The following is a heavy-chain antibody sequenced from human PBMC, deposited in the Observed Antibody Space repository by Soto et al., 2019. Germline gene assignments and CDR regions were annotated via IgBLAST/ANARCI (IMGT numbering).Heavy chain of an antibody. J-gene: IGHJ3*02. Sequence: SETLSLTGTVSGGSISSYYWSWIRQPPGKGLEWIGYIYYSGSTNYNPSLKSRVTISVDTSKNQFSLKLSSVTAADTAVYYCARFRGGYYDILTGSRAFDIWGQGTMVTVSS. D-gene: IGHD3-9*01. CDR1: GGSISSYY. V-gene: IGHV4-59*01. CDR2: IYYSGST. CDR3: ARFRGGYYDILTGSRAFDI.